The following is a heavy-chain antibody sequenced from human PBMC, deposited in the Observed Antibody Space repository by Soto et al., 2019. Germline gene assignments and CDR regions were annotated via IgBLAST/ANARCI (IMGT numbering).Heavy chain of an antibody. V-gene: IGHV3-23*01. CDR1: GFTFSSYA. CDR2: ISGSGGST. Sequence: GGSLRLSCAASGFTFSSYAMSWVRQAPGKGLEWVSAISGSGGSTYYADSVKGRFTISRDNSKNTLYLQMNSLRAEDTAVYYCAKDKITIFGVVIHDYFDYWGQGTLVTVSS. CDR3: AKDKITIFGVVIHDYFDY. J-gene: IGHJ4*02. D-gene: IGHD3-3*01.